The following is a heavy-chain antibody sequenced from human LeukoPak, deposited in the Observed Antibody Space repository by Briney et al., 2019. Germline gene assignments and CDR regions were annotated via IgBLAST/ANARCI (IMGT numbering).Heavy chain of an antibody. CDR2: INPNSGGT. Sequence: GASVKVSCKASGYTFTGYYMHWVRQAPGQGLEWMGWINPNSGGTNYAQKFQGRVTMTRDTSISTAYMELSRLRSNDTAVYYCARELYDSSGYYYNYWGQGTLVTVSS. J-gene: IGHJ4*02. D-gene: IGHD3-22*01. V-gene: IGHV1-2*02. CDR3: ARELYDSSGYYYNY. CDR1: GYTFTGYY.